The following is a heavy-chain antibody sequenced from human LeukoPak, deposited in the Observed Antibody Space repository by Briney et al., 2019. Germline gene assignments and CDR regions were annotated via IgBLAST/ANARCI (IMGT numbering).Heavy chain of an antibody. D-gene: IGHD5-18*01. V-gene: IGHV3-30*18. CDR3: AKELRGYSYGEH. Sequence: PGGSLRLSCAASGFTFNNYGMHWFRQAPGKGLEWVAVVSFDGSKKFYGDSVKGRFTISRDSSKDTLSLQMNSLRAEDTAVHYCAKELRGYSYGEHWGQGTLVTVSS. CDR2: VSFDGSKK. CDR1: GFTFNNYG. J-gene: IGHJ4*02.